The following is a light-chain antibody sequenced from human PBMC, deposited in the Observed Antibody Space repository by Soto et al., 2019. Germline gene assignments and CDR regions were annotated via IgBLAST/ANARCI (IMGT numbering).Light chain of an antibody. J-gene: IGKJ4*01. CDR2: DAS. Sequence: EIVLTQSPATLSLSPGKRATLSCRASQSVSSYLAWYQQKPGQAPRLLTYDASNRATGIPARFSGSGSGTDFTLTISSLEPEDFAVYYCQQRSNWPPLTFGGGTKVDIK. CDR3: QQRSNWPPLT. V-gene: IGKV3-11*01. CDR1: QSVSSY.